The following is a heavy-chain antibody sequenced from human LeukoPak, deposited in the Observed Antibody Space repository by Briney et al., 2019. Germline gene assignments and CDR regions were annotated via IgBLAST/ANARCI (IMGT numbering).Heavy chain of an antibody. CDR2: IYHSGST. CDR1: GGSTSGYF. V-gene: IGHV4-34*01. J-gene: IGHJ3*01. CDR3: AKLGYSSGWYDFQTDAFDF. Sequence: PSETLSLTCDVSGGSTSGYFWSWIRQPPGKRREWIGGIYHSGSTMYIPSLKSRLTISVDTSKNQFSLKLNSVTAADTAVYYCAKLGYSSGWYDFQTDAFDFWGQGTMVTVSS. D-gene: IGHD6-19*01.